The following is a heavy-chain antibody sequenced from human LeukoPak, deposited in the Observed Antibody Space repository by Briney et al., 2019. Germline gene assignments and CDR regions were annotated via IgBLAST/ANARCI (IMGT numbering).Heavy chain of an antibody. Sequence: GGSLRLSCEASGFTFSDPYMSWIRQAPGRGLEWVSGISNGGANTYYTDSVKGRFTISRDNSRNTLYLQMNSLRADDTARYYCAKDFVYGSRFPRPLDYWGQGTLVTVSS. CDR2: ISNGGANT. CDR1: GFTFSDPY. J-gene: IGHJ4*02. V-gene: IGHV3-23*01. D-gene: IGHD3-3*01. CDR3: AKDFVYGSRFPRPLDY.